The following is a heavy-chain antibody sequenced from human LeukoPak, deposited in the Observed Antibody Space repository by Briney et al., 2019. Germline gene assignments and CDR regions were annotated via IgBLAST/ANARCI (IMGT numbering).Heavy chain of an antibody. J-gene: IGHJ5*02. CDR1: GGSISSSSYY. D-gene: IGHD6-13*01. Sequence: PSETLSLTCTVSGGSISSSSYYWGWIRQPPGKGLEWIGSIYYSGSTYYNPSLKSRVTISVDTSKNQFSLKLSSVTAADTAVYYCARDKVIAAAGKHQVDSWFDPWGQGTLVTVSS. CDR3: ARDKVIAAAGKHQVDSWFDP. CDR2: IYYSGST. V-gene: IGHV4-39*07.